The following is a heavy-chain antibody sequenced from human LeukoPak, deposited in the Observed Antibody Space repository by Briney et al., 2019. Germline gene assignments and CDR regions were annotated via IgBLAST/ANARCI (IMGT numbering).Heavy chain of an antibody. CDR3: ARDPYSSSWSYGMDV. J-gene: IGHJ6*02. D-gene: IGHD6-13*01. V-gene: IGHV3-7*05. CDR2: IKQDGSEK. Sequence: PGGSLRLSCTASGFTFSSYWMSWVRQTPEKGLEWVANIKQDGSEKVYVDSVKGRFTISRDNAKSSLYLQMSGLRAEDTAVYYCARDPYSSSWSYGMDVWGHGTTVTVSS. CDR1: GFTFSSYW.